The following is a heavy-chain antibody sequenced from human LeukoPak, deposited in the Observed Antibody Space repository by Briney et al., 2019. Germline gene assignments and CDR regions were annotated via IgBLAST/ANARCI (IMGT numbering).Heavy chain of an antibody. CDR3: AEIGRDGSNDAFDI. CDR1: GYTFTGYY. D-gene: IGHD5-24*01. Sequence: ASVKVSCEASGYTFTGYYMHWVRQAPGQGLEWMGWINPNSGGTNYAQKFQGRVTMTRDTSISTAYMELSRLRSDDTAVYYCAEIGRDGSNDAFDIWGQGTMVTVSS. J-gene: IGHJ3*02. CDR2: INPNSGGT. V-gene: IGHV1-2*02.